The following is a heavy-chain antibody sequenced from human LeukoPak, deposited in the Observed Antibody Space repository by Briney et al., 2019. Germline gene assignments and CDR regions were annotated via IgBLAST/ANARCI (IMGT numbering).Heavy chain of an antibody. J-gene: IGHJ4*02. CDR1: GGSFSGYY. D-gene: IGHD5-18*01. Sequence: TSETLSLTCAVYGGSFSGYYWSWIRQPPGKGLEWIGEINHSGSTNYNPSLKSRVTISVDTSKNQFSLKLSSVTAADTAVYYCARHVDTAMVRSMDYFDYWGQGTLVTVSS. CDR3: ARHVDTAMVRSMDYFDY. V-gene: IGHV4-34*01. CDR2: INHSGST.